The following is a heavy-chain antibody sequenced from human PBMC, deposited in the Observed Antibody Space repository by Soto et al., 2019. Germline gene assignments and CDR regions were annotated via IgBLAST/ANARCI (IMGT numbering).Heavy chain of an antibody. CDR2: IYPGDSET. Sequence: EVQLVQSGAEVKKPGESLKISCKGSGYTFTSYWIAWVRQMPGKGLEWMGIIYPGDSETIYSPSFQGQVTISADKSITTAHLQWSSLKASDTAVYYSARQSVAENSLGYWGQGTLVTVSS. J-gene: IGHJ4*02. V-gene: IGHV5-51*01. CDR3: ARQSVAENSLGY. CDR1: GYTFTSYW. D-gene: IGHD1-7*01.